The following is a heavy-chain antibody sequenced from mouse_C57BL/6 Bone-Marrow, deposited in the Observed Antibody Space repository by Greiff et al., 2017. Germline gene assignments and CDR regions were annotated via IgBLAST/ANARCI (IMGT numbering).Heavy chain of an antibody. J-gene: IGHJ4*01. CDR3: ARWRYCYYYAMDY. Sequence: VQVVESGAELARPGASVKLSCTASGYTFTSYGISWVKQRTGQGLEWIGEMYPRSGNTYYNEKFKGKATLTADTATSTASMELRSLTSEDSAVYFCARWRYCYYYAMDYWGQGTSVTVSS. CDR1: GYTFTSYG. V-gene: IGHV1-81*01. D-gene: IGHD2-14*01. CDR2: MYPRSGNT.